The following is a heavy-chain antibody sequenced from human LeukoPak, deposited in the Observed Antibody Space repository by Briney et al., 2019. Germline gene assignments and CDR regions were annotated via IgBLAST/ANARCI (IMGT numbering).Heavy chain of an antibody. V-gene: IGHV3-49*04. Sequence: PGRSPRLSCTASGFTFGDYAMSWVRQAPGKGLEWVGFIRSKAYGGTTEYAASVKGRFTISRDDSKSIAYLQMNSLKTEDTAVYYCTRGYRVLRYFDWSYAFDIWGQGTMVTVSS. CDR3: TRGYRVLRYFDWSYAFDI. CDR1: GFTFGDYA. CDR2: IRSKAYGGTT. D-gene: IGHD3-9*01. J-gene: IGHJ3*02.